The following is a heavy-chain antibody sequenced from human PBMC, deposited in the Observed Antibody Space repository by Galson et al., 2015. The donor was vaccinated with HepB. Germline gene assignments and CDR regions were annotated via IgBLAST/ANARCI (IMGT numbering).Heavy chain of an antibody. D-gene: IGHD3-10*01. V-gene: IGHV7-4-1*02. Sequence: SVKVSCKASGYTFTSYAMNWVRQAPRQGLEWMGWINTNTGNPTYAQGFTGRFVFSLDTSVSTAYLQISSLKAEDTAVYYCARGGGRRTNGNYYGSGSYYKSDYWGQGTLVTVSS. CDR1: GYTFTSYA. CDR3: ARGGGRRTNGNYYGSGSYYKSDY. J-gene: IGHJ4*02. CDR2: INTNTGNP.